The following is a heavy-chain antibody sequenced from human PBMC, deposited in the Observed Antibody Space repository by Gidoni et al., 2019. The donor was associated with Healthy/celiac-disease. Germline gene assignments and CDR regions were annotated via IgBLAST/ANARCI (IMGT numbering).Heavy chain of an antibody. Sequence: QVQLQESGPGLVKPSQTLSLTCTVSGGSISSGGYYWGWIRQHPGKGLEWIGYIYYSGSTYYNPSLKSRVTISVDTSKNQFSLKLSSVTAADTAVYYCARDIFATVDNWFDPWGQGTLVTVSS. V-gene: IGHV4-31*03. CDR3: ARDIFATVDNWFDP. J-gene: IGHJ5*02. CDR1: GGSISSGGYY. CDR2: IYYSGST. D-gene: IGHD5-12*01.